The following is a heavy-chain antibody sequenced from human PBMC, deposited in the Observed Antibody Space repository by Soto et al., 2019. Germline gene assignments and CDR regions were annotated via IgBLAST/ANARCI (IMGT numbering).Heavy chain of an antibody. Sequence: GGSLRLSCAASGFTFSSYWMSWVRQAPGKGLEWVANIKQDGSEKYYVDSVKGRFTISRDNAKNSLYLQMNSLRAEDTAVYYCAREALGYCSSTSCYGDNDAFDIWGQGTMVTVSS. V-gene: IGHV3-7*01. CDR3: AREALGYCSSTSCYGDNDAFDI. J-gene: IGHJ3*02. CDR1: GFTFSSYW. D-gene: IGHD2-2*01. CDR2: IKQDGSEK.